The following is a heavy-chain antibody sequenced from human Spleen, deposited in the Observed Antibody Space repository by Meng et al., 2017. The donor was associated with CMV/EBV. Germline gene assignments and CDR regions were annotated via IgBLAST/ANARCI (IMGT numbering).Heavy chain of an antibody. Sequence: SETLSLTCAVYGGSFSAYYWSWIRQPPGKGLEWIGEINHSGSTSYNPSLQSRVSMSVDKSKNQFSLKLNSVTAADTAVYYYAGYYCSGGSCLMVVQHWGQGSLVTVSS. J-gene: IGHJ1*01. CDR3: AGYYCSGGSCLMVVQH. CDR2: INHSGST. CDR1: GGSFSAYY. D-gene: IGHD2-15*01. V-gene: IGHV4-34*07.